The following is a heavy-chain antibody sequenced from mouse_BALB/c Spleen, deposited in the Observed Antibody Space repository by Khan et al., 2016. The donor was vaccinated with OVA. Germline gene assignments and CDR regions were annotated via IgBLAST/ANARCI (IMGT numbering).Heavy chain of an antibody. CDR1: GYTFPEYT. D-gene: IGHD3-3*01. CDR3: ARDAGRS. V-gene: IGHV1-18*01. J-gene: IGHJ4*01. CDR2: INPKNGGT. Sequence: VQLQQSGPELVKPGASVKISCKTSGYTFPEYTVHWVKQSLGKSLDWIGVINPKNGGTAYNQKFKGKATLTVDKSSSTAFMEFRSLTSEDSAVYYWARDAGRSWGQDTSVTVAS.